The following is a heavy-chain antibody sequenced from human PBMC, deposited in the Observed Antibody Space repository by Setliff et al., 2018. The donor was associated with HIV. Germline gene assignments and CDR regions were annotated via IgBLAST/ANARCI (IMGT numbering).Heavy chain of an antibody. J-gene: IGHJ6*03. CDR3: ARQGTSYGSNYYADV. CDR1: GYSFTTYW. D-gene: IGHD5-18*01. V-gene: IGHV5-51*01. Sequence: GESLKIPCEASGYSFTTYWIGWVRQKPGKGLEWMGIIYPGDLDTRYSPSFQGQVTISADKSISTAYLQWSGLKASDTAIYYCARQGTSYGSNYYADVWGEGTTVTVSS. CDR2: IYPGDLDT.